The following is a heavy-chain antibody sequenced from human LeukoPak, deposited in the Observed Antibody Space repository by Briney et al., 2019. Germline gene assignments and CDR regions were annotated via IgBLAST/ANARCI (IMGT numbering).Heavy chain of an antibody. V-gene: IGHV4-4*07. J-gene: IGHJ4*02. Sequence: SETLSLTCTVSGGSISPYYWSFIRQPAGKGLEWIGRISTSGSNKYNPSLESRVTISVDTSKNQFSLRLSSVTAADTAVYYCARVTGYMTEDYFDYWGQGTLITVSS. CDR1: GGSISPYY. CDR2: ISTSGSN. D-gene: IGHD6-13*01. CDR3: ARVTGYMTEDYFDY.